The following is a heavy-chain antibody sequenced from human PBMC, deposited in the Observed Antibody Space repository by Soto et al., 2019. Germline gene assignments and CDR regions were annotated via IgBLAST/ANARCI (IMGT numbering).Heavy chain of an antibody. CDR3: AREGAWIQLWSSPFDY. CDR2: THYRSKWYN. D-gene: IGHD5-18*01. V-gene: IGHV6-1*01. CDR1: GDSVSSNSAA. J-gene: IGHJ4*02. Sequence: PSQTLSLTCAISGDSVSSNSAAWSWIRLSPSRGLEWLGRTHYRSKWYNDYAVSVKSRITISPDTSKNQFTLQLNSVTPDDTAVYYCAREGAWIQLWSSPFDYWGQGTLVTVS.